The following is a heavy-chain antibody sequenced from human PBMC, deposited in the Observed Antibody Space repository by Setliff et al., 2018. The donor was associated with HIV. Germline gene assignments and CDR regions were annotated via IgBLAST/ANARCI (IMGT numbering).Heavy chain of an antibody. D-gene: IGHD1-26*01. CDR2: IYYSGST. CDR3: ARGSRWDFDY. V-gene: IGHV4-39*07. CDR1: GGSISSSSYY. J-gene: IGHJ4*02. Sequence: PSETLSLTCTVSGGSISSSSYYWGWIRQPPGKGLEWIGSIYYSGSTYYNPSLKSRVTISVDTSKSQFSLKLSSVTAADTAVYYCARGSRWDFDYWGQGTLVTVSS.